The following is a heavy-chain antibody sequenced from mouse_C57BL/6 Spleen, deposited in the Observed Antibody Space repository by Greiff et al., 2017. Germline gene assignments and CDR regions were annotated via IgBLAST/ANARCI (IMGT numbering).Heavy chain of an antibody. Sequence: QVQLQQPGAELVKPGASVKLSCKASGYTFTSYWMHWVKQRPGQGLEWIGMIHPNSGSTNYNEKFKSKATLTVDKSSSTAYMQLSSLTSEDSAVYYCERKRGHGNYEKDAMDDWGQGTSVTVSS. CDR2: IHPNSGST. V-gene: IGHV1-64*01. CDR1: GYTFTSYW. J-gene: IGHJ4*01. D-gene: IGHD2-1*01. CDR3: ERKRGHGNYEKDAMDD.